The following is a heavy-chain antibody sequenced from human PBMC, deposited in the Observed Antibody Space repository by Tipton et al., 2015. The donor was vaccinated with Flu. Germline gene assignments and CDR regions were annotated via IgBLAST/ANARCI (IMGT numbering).Heavy chain of an antibody. D-gene: IGHD6-13*01. CDR1: GFTFSSYW. J-gene: IGHJ4*02. CDR2: INSDGSST. Sequence: SLRLSCAASGFTFSSYWMHWVRQAPGKGLVWVSRINSDGSSTSYADSVKGRFTISRDNAKNTLYLQMNSLRAEDTAVYYCAREGSHSRDYFDYWGQGTLVTVSS. V-gene: IGHV3-74*01. CDR3: AREGSHSRDYFDY.